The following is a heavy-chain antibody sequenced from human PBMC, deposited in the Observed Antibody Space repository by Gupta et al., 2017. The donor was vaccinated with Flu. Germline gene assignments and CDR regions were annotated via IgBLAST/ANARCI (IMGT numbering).Heavy chain of an antibody. D-gene: IGHD6-13*01. CDR3: ARTRIAAAATDYFDY. Sequence: IRQPPGKALEWLALIDWDDDKYYSTSLKTRLTISKDTSKNQVVLTMTNMDPVDTATYYCARTRIAAAATDYFDYWGQGTLVTVSS. CDR2: IDWDDDK. J-gene: IGHJ4*02. V-gene: IGHV2-70*01.